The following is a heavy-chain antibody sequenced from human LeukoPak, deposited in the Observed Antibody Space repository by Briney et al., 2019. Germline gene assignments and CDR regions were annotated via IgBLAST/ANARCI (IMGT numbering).Heavy chain of an antibody. CDR2: IGGRGAET. V-gene: IGHV3-23*01. CDR1: GFTFSSYS. Sequence: GGSLRLSCAVSGFTFSSYSMSWVRQAPGKGLEWVSGIGGRGAETNYADSVKGRFTISKDNSKNTLFLQMDSLRAEDTAVYYCGKDRQLDCWGQGTLVTVSS. D-gene: IGHD1-1*01. J-gene: IGHJ4*02. CDR3: GKDRQLDC.